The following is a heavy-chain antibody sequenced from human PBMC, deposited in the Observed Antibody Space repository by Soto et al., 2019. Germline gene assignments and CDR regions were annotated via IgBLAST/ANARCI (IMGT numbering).Heavy chain of an antibody. CDR1: GYTFTSYG. D-gene: IGHD6-19*01. CDR3: ARGTAAVANYYYGMDV. J-gene: IGHJ6*02. Sequence: QVQLVQSGAEVKKPGASVKVSCKASGYTFTSYGISWVRQAPGQGLEWMGWISAYNGNTNYAQKLQGRVTMTTDTSTSTGYRELRSLRSDDTGVYYCARGTAAVANYYYGMDVWGQGTTVTVSS. V-gene: IGHV1-18*04. CDR2: ISAYNGNT.